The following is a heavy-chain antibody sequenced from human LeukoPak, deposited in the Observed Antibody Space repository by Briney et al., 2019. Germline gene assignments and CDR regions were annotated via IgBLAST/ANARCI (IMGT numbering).Heavy chain of an antibody. Sequence: PGGSLRLSCSASGFTFSSYAMHWVRQAPGKGLEYVSAISSNGGSTYYADSVKGRFTISRDNSKNTLYLQMSSLRAEDTAVYYCARSNNYDSSGYDDYWGQGTLVTVSS. J-gene: IGHJ4*02. CDR2: ISSNGGST. D-gene: IGHD3-22*01. V-gene: IGHV3-64D*06. CDR3: ARSNNYDSSGYDDY. CDR1: GFTFSSYA.